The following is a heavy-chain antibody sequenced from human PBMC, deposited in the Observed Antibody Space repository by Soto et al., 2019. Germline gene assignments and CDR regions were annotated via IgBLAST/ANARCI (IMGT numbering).Heavy chain of an antibody. CDR2: ISDGGGTT. CDR3: AKDKPGTTSFDY. V-gene: IGHV3-23*01. CDR1: GFTIRTNA. J-gene: IGHJ4*02. Sequence: PGGSLRLSCAASGFTIRTNAMYWVRQAPGKGLEWVSGISDGGGTTHYADSVKGRFTISRDTSKNTLYLQLNTLRADDTAVYYCAKDKPGTTSFDYWGQGTLVTVSS. D-gene: IGHD1-1*01.